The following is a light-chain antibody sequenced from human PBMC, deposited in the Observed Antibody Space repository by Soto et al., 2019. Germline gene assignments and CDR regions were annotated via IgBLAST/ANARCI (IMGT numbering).Light chain of an antibody. CDR1: QSVSSF. J-gene: IGKJ1*01. Sequence: EIVLTQSPATLSLSPGERATLSCRASQSVSSFLAWYQQKPGQAPRLLIYDASNRATGIPARFSGSGSGTDFTLTISSLEPEDFAVYYCQQRGNWPQTFGQGTKVDI. V-gene: IGKV3-11*01. CDR2: DAS. CDR3: QQRGNWPQT.